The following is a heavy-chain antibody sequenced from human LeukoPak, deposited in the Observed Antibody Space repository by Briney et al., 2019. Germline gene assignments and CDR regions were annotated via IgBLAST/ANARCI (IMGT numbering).Heavy chain of an antibody. V-gene: IGHV3-30*02. J-gene: IGHJ5*01. CDR2: IRNDGSDE. CDR1: GFTFSDYG. Sequence: GGSLRLSSAASGFTFSDYGMNWVRQAPGKWLEWVSFIRNDGSDEYYPDPVKGRFTISRDNSRNALFLQMNSLRAEDTAVDHCAKGGSPSHNWFNSWGQGTLVTVSS. D-gene: IGHD2-15*01. CDR3: AKGGSPSHNWFNS.